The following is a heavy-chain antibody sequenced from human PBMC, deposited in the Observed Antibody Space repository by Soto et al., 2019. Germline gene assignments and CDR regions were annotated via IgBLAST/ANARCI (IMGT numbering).Heavy chain of an antibody. Sequence: QVQLVESGGGVVQPGRSLRLSCVASGFTFKNYAMHWVRQAPDRGLEWVAVISNDGRKKYYPDSVKGRFTISRDDSKNTLYLEMNSLRGEDTAVYYCVNDREYGDYSMRFDPWGQGTLVTVSS. CDR2: ISNDGRKK. D-gene: IGHD4-17*01. V-gene: IGHV3-30-3*02. CDR3: VNDREYGDYSMRFDP. CDR1: GFTFKNYA. J-gene: IGHJ5*02.